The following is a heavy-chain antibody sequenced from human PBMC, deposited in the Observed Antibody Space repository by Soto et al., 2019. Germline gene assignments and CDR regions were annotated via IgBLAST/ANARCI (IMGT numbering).Heavy chain of an antibody. CDR3: AREVTVVTPTYYYYFGMDV. V-gene: IGHV4-30-4*01. CDR1: GGSISSGDYY. CDR2: IYYSGST. J-gene: IGHJ6*02. D-gene: IGHD2-21*02. Sequence: TLALTCTVSGGSISSGDYYGRWLRQPPGKGLEWIGYIYYSGSTYYNPSLKGRVTISVDTSKNQFSLKLTSVTAADTAVYYCAREVTVVTPTYYYYFGMDVWGQGTTVTVSS.